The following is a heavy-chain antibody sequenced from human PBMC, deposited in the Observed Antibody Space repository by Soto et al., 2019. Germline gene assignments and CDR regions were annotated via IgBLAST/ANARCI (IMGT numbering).Heavy chain of an antibody. CDR1: GYTFTGYY. V-gene: IGHV1-2*02. D-gene: IGHD3-22*01. CDR2: SNPNSGGT. J-gene: IGHJ6*02. Sequence: ASVKVSCKASGYTFTGYYMHWVRQAPGQGLEWMGWSNPNSGGTNYAQKFQGRVTMTRDTSISTAYMELSRLRSDDTAVYYCARERYYYDSSGLRYYYYYGMDVWGQGITVTVSS. CDR3: ARERYYYDSSGLRYYYYYGMDV.